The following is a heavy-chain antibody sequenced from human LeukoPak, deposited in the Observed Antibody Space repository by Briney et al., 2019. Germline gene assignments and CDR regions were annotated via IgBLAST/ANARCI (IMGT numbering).Heavy chain of an antibody. CDR1: SGSFSGYY. CDR2: INHSGST. D-gene: IGHD6-19*01. CDR3: ARIVVAGNGYNSFDP. J-gene: IGHJ5*02. Sequence: PSETLSLTCAVYSGSFSGYYWSWIRQPPGKGLEWIGEINHSGSTIYNPSLKSRVTISVDTSKNQFSLKLRSVTAADTAVYYCARIVVAGNGYNSFDPWGQGTLVTVSS. V-gene: IGHV4-34*01.